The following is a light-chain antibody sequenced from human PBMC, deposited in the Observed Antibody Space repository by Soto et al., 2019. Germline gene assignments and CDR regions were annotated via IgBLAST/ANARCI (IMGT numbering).Light chain of an antibody. CDR2: DVS. V-gene: IGLV2-14*03. J-gene: IGLJ2*01. CDR3: SSYTSSTTLV. CDR1: SSDVGSYNY. Sequence: QSALTQPASVSGSPGQSITISCTGTSSDVGSYNYVSWYQQHPGKAPKLMIYDVSSRPSGVSNRFSGSKSGNTASLTISGLQAEDEADYYCSSYTSSTTLVFGGGTKLTVL.